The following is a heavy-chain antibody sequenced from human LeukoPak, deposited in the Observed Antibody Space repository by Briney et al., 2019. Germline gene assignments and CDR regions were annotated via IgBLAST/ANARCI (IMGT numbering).Heavy chain of an antibody. J-gene: IGHJ4*02. D-gene: IGHD2-15*01. CDR3: AQLLLRGPTA. CDR1: GFTFTNYY. CDR2: INQVGTET. Sequence: GGSLRLSCAVSGFTFTNYYMSWVRQAPGKGLEWVANINQVGTETFYVDSVKGRFTISRDNAKNSLYLQMSSLRAEDTAVYYCAQLLLRGPTAWGQGALVTVSS. V-gene: IGHV3-7*01.